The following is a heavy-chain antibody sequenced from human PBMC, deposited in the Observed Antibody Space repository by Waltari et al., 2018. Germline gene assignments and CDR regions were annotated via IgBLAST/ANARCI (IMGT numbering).Heavy chain of an antibody. J-gene: IGHJ5*02. CDR3: ARRWEQQLPNWFDP. CDR1: GYSISRGYY. V-gene: IGHV4-38-2*01. CDR2: IYHSGST. Sequence: QVQLQESGPGLVKPSETLSLTCAVSGYSISRGYYWGWIRQPPGKGLEWIGSIYHSGSTYYNPSLKNRVTISVDTSKNQFSLKLSSVTAADTAVYYCARRWEQQLPNWFDPWGQGTLVTVSS. D-gene: IGHD6-13*01.